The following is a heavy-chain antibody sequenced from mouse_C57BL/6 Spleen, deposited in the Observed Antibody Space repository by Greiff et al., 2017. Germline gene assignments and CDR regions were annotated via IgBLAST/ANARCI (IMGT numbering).Heavy chain of an antibody. J-gene: IGHJ4*01. CDR3: ARGHYDYEYYYAMDY. D-gene: IGHD2-4*01. CDR1: GYAFSSYW. CDR2: IYPGDGDT. Sequence: VQLQQSGAELVKPGASVKISCKASGYAFSSYWMNWVKQRPGKGLEWIGQIYPGDGDTNYNGKFKGKATLTADKSSSTAYMQLSSLTSEDSAVYFCARGHYDYEYYYAMDYWGQGTSVTVSS. V-gene: IGHV1-80*01.